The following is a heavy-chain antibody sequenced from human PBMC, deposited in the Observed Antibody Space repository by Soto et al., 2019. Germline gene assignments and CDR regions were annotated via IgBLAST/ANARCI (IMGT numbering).Heavy chain of an antibody. CDR3: ARDIFERFRGPLYYYYYYMDV. CDR1: GFTFSSYW. V-gene: IGHV3-7*01. Sequence: GGSLRLSCAASGFTFSSYWMSWVRQAPGKGLEWVANIKQDGSEKYYVDSVKGRFTVSRDNAKNSLYLQMNSLRAEDTAVYYCARDIFERFRGPLYYYYYYMDVWGKGTTVTVSS. CDR2: IKQDGSEK. D-gene: IGHD3-10*01. J-gene: IGHJ6*03.